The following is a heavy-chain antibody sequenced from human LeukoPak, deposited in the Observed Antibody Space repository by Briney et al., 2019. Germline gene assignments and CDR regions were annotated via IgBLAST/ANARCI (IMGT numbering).Heavy chain of an antibody. CDR2: ISAYNGNT. Sequence: ASVKVSRKASGYTFTSYGISWVRQAPGQGVEGMGWISAYNGNTNYAQKLQRRVTMTTDTSTSTAYMELRSLRSDDTAVYYCARRGMARDFDYWGQGTLVTVSS. D-gene: IGHD6-13*01. J-gene: IGHJ4*02. CDR1: GYTFTSYG. CDR3: ARRGMARDFDY. V-gene: IGHV1-18*01.